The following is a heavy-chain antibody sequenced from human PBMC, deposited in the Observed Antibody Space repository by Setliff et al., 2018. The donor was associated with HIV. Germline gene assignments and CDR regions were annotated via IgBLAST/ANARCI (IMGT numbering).Heavy chain of an antibody. CDR3: ASAPPGIQNDAFDV. CDR2: IYTNGYT. V-gene: IGHV4-61*09. Sequence: SETLSLTCSVSGGSISSGSYYWTWIRQPAGKGPEWSGHIYTNGYTNYNPPLKSPVTISVDTSKNQFSLRLTSVTAADTAVYYCASAPPGIQNDAFDVWGQGTMVTVSS. J-gene: IGHJ3*01. CDR1: GGSISSGSYY.